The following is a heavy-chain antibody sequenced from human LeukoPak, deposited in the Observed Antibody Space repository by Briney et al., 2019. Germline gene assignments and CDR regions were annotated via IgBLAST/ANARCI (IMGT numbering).Heavy chain of an antibody. J-gene: IGHJ5*02. Sequence: GASVKVSCKASGYTFTGYYMHWVRQAPGQGLEWMGWINPNSGGTNYAQKFQGRVTMTRDTSISTAYMELSRLRSDDTAVYYCAKGLPYSGYDYWFDPWGLGTLVTVSS. CDR3: AKGLPYSGYDYWFDP. CDR2: INPNSGGT. V-gene: IGHV1-2*02. D-gene: IGHD5-12*01. CDR1: GYTFTGYY.